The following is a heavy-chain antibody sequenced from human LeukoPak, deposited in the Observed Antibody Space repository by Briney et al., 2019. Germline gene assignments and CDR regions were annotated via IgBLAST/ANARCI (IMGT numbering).Heavy chain of an antibody. Sequence: ASVKVSCKASGYTFTGYYMHWVRQAPGQGLEWMGWINSNSGGANYAQKFQGRVTMTRDTSISTAYMELSRLRSDDTAVYYCARDHRIAAAGTYYYGMDVWGQGTTVTVSS. J-gene: IGHJ6*02. CDR1: GYTFTGYY. CDR2: INSNSGGA. V-gene: IGHV1-2*02. D-gene: IGHD6-13*01. CDR3: ARDHRIAAAGTYYYGMDV.